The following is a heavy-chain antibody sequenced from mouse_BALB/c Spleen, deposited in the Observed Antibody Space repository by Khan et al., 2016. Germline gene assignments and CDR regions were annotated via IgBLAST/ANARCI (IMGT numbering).Heavy chain of an antibody. J-gene: IGHJ4*01. CDR2: ILPGTDSA. CDR1: VYTFNNYW. D-gene: IGHD2-3*01. Sequence: QVQLQQSGTELMKPGASVKISCKATVYTFNNYWIEWVKQRPGHGLEWIGEILPGTDSANYDEKFKGKATFTAETSSNAVFMQLSSLTSEDSAVYYCARRGYYRYSSYYAMDYWGQGTSLTVSS. V-gene: IGHV1-9*01. CDR3: ARRGYYRYSSYYAMDY.